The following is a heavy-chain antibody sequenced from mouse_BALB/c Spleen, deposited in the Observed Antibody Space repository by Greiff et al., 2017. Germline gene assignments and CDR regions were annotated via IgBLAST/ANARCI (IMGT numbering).Heavy chain of an antibody. V-gene: IGHV1-7*01. CDR3: ARCRSSGDAWFAY. CDR1: GYTFTSYW. CDR2: INPSTGYT. Sequence: QVQLQQSGAELAKPGASVKMSCTASGYTFTSYWMHWVQQRPGQGLEWIGYINPSTGYTEYNQKFKDKATLTADKSSNTAYLQLSSLTSEDSAVYYCARCRSSGDAWFAYWGQGTLVTVSA. J-gene: IGHJ3*01. D-gene: IGHD3-1*01.